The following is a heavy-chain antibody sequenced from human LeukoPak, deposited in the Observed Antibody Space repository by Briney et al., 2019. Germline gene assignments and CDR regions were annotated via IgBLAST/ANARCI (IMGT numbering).Heavy chain of an antibody. V-gene: IGHV3-30*18. Sequence: LGRSLRLSCAASGFTFSSYGMHWVRQAPGKGLEWVAVISYDGSNKYYADSVKGRFTISRDNSKNTLYLQMNSLRAEDTAVYYCAKEGPFSAIFGVVIRAFDYWGQGTLVTVSS. D-gene: IGHD3-3*01. J-gene: IGHJ4*02. CDR3: AKEGPFSAIFGVVIRAFDY. CDR2: ISYDGSNK. CDR1: GFTFSSYG.